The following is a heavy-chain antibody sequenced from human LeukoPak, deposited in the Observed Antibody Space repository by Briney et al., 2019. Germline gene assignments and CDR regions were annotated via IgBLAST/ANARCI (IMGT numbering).Heavy chain of an antibody. V-gene: IGHV4-59*01. CDR1: GGSISSYY. Sequence: SETLSLTCTVSGGSISSYYWSWIRQPPGKGLEWIGYIYYSGSTNHNPSLKSRVTISVDTSKNQFSLKLSSVTAADTAVYYCAGSGYLDAFDIWGQGTMVTVSS. CDR3: AGSGYLDAFDI. J-gene: IGHJ3*02. CDR2: IYYSGST. D-gene: IGHD3-3*01.